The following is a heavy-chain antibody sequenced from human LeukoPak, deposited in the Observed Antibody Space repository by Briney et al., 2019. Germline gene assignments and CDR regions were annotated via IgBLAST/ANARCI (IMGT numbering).Heavy chain of an antibody. D-gene: IGHD5-18*01. V-gene: IGHV1-18*01. CDR3: ARGVDTAMWANNWLDP. CDR2: ISAYNGNT. CDR1: GYTFTSYG. Sequence: GASVKVSCKASGYTFTSYGISWVRQAPGQGLEWMGWISAYNGNTNYAQKVKGRVTMTTDTSTSTAYMELRSLGSDDTTVYYCARGVDTAMWANNWLDPWGQGTLVTVSS. J-gene: IGHJ5*02.